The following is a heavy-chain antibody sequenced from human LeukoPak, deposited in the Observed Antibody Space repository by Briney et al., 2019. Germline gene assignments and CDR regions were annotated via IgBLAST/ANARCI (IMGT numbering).Heavy chain of an antibody. Sequence: PGGSLRLSCAASGFTFSSYAMSWVRQAPGKGLEWVSAISGSGTSTYYEDSVKGRFTVSRDNSKKTLYLQMSSLTAGDMAVYYCAKFCSAGSCSLLPNWCQGTVVTVSS. D-gene: IGHD2-15*01. V-gene: IGHV3-23*01. CDR2: ISGSGTST. J-gene: IGHJ4*02. CDR3: AKFCSAGSCSLLPN. CDR1: GFTFSSYA.